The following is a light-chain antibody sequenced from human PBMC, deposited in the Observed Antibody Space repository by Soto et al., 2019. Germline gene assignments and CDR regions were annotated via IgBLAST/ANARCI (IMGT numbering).Light chain of an antibody. CDR2: GAY. CDR1: QRINTNY. V-gene: IGKV3-20*01. Sequence: ELVLTQYPGTLSLSPGARATLSCRASQRINTNYSAWYQQKPDQAPRLLIRGAYIRATATTDRFIGSGSVTDFTLTIDGLEPADSGMYYCQQYSGSPITFGQGTLMEIK. J-gene: IGKJ5*01. CDR3: QQYSGSPIT.